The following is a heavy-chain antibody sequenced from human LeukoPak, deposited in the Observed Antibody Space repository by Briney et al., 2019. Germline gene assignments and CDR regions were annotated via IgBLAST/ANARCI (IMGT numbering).Heavy chain of an antibody. CDR2: INPNSGGT. J-gene: IGHJ4*02. CDR1: GYTSTDYY. D-gene: IGHD6-13*01. Sequence: ASVKVSCKASGYTSTDYYIHWMRQAPGQGLEWMGWINPNSGGTLYAQNFQGRVAMTRDTSTTTAYLELRWLTFDDTAVYYCTREGDSRAHWGQGTLVTVSS. V-gene: IGHV1-2*02. CDR3: TREGDSRAH.